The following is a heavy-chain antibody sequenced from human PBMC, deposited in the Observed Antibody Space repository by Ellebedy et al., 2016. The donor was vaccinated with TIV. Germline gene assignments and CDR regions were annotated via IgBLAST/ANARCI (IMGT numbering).Heavy chain of an antibody. V-gene: IGHV4-38-2*02. Sequence: SETLSLTXTVSGYSISSGYYWGWIRQPPGKGLEWIGSIYHSGSTYYNPSLKSRVTISVDTSKNQFSLKLSSVTAADTAVYYCAREDHSSGWGYWGQGTLVTVSS. CDR1: GYSISSGYY. J-gene: IGHJ4*02. CDR3: AREDHSSGWGY. D-gene: IGHD6-19*01. CDR2: IYHSGST.